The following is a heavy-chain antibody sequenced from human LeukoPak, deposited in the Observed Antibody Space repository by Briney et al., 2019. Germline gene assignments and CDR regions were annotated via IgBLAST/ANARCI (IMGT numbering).Heavy chain of an antibody. CDR1: GFTFNIYT. Sequence: QPGGSLRLSCAVSGFTFNIYTMNWVRQAPGKGLEWVSSISSSSDRTYYADSVKGRFTISRDNSKNTLYLQMDSLRADDTAVYYCAKIGALTSVNFDYWGQGTLVTVSS. D-gene: IGHD4-17*01. J-gene: IGHJ4*02. CDR3: AKIGALTSVNFDY. V-gene: IGHV3-23*01. CDR2: ISSSSDRT.